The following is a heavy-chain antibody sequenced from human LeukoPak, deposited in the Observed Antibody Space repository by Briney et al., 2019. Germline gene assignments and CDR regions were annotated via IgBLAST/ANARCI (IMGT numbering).Heavy chain of an antibody. CDR3: ARDRARGQYFDY. J-gene: IGHJ4*02. CDR1: GGSISSGGYY. V-gene: IGHV4-31*03. Sequence: SQTLSLTCTVSGGSISSGGYYWSWIRQHPGKGLEWIGYIYYSGSTYYNPSLKSRVTISVDTSKNQFSLKLSSVTAADTAVYYCARDRARGQYFDYWGQGTLVTVSS. D-gene: IGHD2/OR15-2a*01. CDR2: IYYSGST.